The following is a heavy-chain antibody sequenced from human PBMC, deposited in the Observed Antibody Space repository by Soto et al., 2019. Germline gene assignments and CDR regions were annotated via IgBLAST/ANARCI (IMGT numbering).Heavy chain of an antibody. V-gene: IGHV3-15*01. J-gene: IGHJ6*02. CDR1: GITFSNAW. CDR3: TTDSADIVVVPATFGMDV. D-gene: IGHD2-2*01. CDR2: IKSITDGGTT. Sequence: PGGSLRLSCAASGITFSNAWMTWVRQAPGKGLEWVGRIKSITDGGTTDYAAPVKGRFTISRDDSKDTLYLQMNNLRTEDTAVYHCTTDSADIVVVPATFGMDVWGQGNTVRVYS.